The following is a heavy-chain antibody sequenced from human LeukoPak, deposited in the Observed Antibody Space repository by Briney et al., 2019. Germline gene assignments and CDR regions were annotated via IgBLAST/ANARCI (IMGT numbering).Heavy chain of an antibody. CDR1: GDSISSRDYY. CDR3: ARLFSGYPIDY. V-gene: IGHV4-30-4*08. D-gene: IGHD3-22*01. J-gene: IGHJ4*02. Sequence: PSETLSLTCSVSGDSISSRDYYWSWIRQPPGKGLEWIGYIYYSGSTSYNPSLKSRVTISVDTSKNQFSLKLSSVTAADTAVYYCARLFSGYPIDYWGQGTLVTVSS. CDR2: IYYSGST.